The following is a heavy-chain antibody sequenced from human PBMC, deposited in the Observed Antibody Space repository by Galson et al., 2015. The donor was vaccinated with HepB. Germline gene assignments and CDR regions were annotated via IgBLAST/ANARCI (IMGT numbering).Heavy chain of an antibody. J-gene: IGHJ3*02. CDR2: IYSGGST. CDR3: ARDGGAVAGAVGAFDI. Sequence: SLRLSCAASGFTVSSNYMSWVRQAPGKGLEWVSVIYSGGSTYYADSVKGRFTISRDNSKNTLYLQMNSLRAEDTAVYYCARDGGAVAGAVGAFDIWGQGTMVTVSS. CDR1: GFTVSSNY. V-gene: IGHV3-66*01. D-gene: IGHD6-19*01.